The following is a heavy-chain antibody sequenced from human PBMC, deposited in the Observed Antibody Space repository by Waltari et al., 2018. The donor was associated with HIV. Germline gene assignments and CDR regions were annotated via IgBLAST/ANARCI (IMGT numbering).Heavy chain of an antibody. J-gene: IGHJ5*02. D-gene: IGHD3-22*01. CDR3: VRDYDSSGYYSANWFDP. Sequence: EVQLVESGGGLVQPGGSLRLSCVASGFTFRSYWLHWVRQGPGRGLVLVSRINNDGSNTNYADSVKGRFTISRDNAKNTLYLQMNSLRAEDTAVYSCVRDYDSSGYYSANWFDPWGQGTLVTVSS. CDR2: INNDGSNT. V-gene: IGHV3-74*01. CDR1: GFTFRSYW.